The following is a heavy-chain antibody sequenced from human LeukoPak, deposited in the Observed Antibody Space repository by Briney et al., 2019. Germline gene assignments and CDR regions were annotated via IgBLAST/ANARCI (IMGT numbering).Heavy chain of an antibody. D-gene: IGHD3-9*01. Sequence: SETLSLTCTVSGGSISSGGYYWSWIRQHPGKGLEWIGYIYYSGSTYYNPSLKSRVTISVDTSKNQFSLKLSSVTAADTAVYYCARDWANYDILTGSNWFDPWGQGTLVTVSS. CDR2: IYYSGST. CDR1: GGSISSGGYY. V-gene: IGHV4-31*03. J-gene: IGHJ5*02. CDR3: ARDWANYDILTGSNWFDP.